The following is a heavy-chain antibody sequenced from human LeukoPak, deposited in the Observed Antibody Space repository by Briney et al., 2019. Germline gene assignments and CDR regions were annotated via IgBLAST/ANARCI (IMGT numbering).Heavy chain of an antibody. CDR3: TTEYYYDSSGLFDY. Sequence: GGSLRLSCAVSGFTFSDGWMSWVRQAPGKGLEWVGRIKSKRDGGTTDYAAPVNGRFTISRDDSKNTLYLQMNSLKTEDTAVYYCTTEYYYDSSGLFDYWGQGTLVTVSS. J-gene: IGHJ4*02. D-gene: IGHD3-22*01. V-gene: IGHV3-15*01. CDR1: GFTFSDGW. CDR2: IKSKRDGGTT.